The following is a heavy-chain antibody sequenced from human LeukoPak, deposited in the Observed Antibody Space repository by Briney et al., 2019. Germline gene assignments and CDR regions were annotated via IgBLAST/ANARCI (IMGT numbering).Heavy chain of an antibody. V-gene: IGHV1-18*01. D-gene: IGHD2-15*01. Sequence: ASVKVSCKDSGYTFTSYGISWVRQAPGQGLEWMGWISAYNGNTNYAQKLQGRVTMTTDTSTSTAYMELRSLRSDDTAVYYCARVEDCSGGSCYHLTDWGQGTLVTVSS. CDR2: ISAYNGNT. J-gene: IGHJ4*02. CDR1: GYTFTSYG. CDR3: ARVEDCSGGSCYHLTD.